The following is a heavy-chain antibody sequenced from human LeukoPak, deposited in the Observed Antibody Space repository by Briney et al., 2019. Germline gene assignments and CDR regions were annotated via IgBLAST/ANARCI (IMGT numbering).Heavy chain of an antibody. CDR2: ISAYNGNT. CDR1: GYTFTSYG. D-gene: IGHD2-2*02. V-gene: IGHV1-18*01. Sequence: ASVKVSCKASGYTFTSYGISWVRQAPGQGLEWMGWISAYNGNTNYAQKLQGRVTMTTDTSTSTAYMELRSLRSDDTAVYYCARDGCSSTSCYTSNLNWFDPWGQGTLVTVSS. J-gene: IGHJ5*02. CDR3: ARDGCSSTSCYTSNLNWFDP.